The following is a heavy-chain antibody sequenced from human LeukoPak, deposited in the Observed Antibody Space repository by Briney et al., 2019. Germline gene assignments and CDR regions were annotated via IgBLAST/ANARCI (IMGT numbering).Heavy chain of an antibody. Sequence: PSETLSLTCAVSGGSISGFYWTWIRQPPGKGLEFIGQIYYSGSTDYNPSLKSRITMSVDTSKNQFFLSLNSVTAADTAVYYCAKFGLYYHMDVGGQGTTVTVS. CDR2: IYYSGST. V-gene: IGHV4-59*03. D-gene: IGHD3-16*01. J-gene: IGHJ6*02. CDR1: GGSISGFY. CDR3: AKFGLYYHMDV.